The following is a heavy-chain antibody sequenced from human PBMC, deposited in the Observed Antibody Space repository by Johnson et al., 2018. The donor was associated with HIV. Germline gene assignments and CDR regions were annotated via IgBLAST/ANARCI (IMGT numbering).Heavy chain of an antibody. Sequence: VQLVESGGGLVQPGRSLRLSCAASGFTFSSYAMSWVRQAPGKGLEWVSAISGSGGSTYYADSVKGRFTISRDNSKNTLYLQMNSLRAEDTAVYYCAKDSGVATLVTGAFDIWGQGTMVTVSS. CDR2: ISGSGGST. J-gene: IGHJ3*02. CDR3: AKDSGVATLVTGAFDI. D-gene: IGHD4-23*01. CDR1: GFTFSSYA. V-gene: IGHV3-23*04.